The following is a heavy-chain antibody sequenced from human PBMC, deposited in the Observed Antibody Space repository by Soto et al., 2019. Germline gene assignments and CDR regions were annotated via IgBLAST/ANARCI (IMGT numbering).Heavy chain of an antibody. J-gene: IGHJ5*02. CDR1: GGSISSYY. CDR3: ARHKSSSWNWFDP. D-gene: IGHD6-13*01. V-gene: IGHV4-59*08. Sequence: SETLSLTCTVSGGSISSYYWSWIRQPPGKGLEWIGYIYYSGSTNYNPSLKSRVTISVDTSKNQFSLKLSSVTAADTAVYYCARHKSSSWNWFDPWGQGTLVTVSS. CDR2: IYYSGST.